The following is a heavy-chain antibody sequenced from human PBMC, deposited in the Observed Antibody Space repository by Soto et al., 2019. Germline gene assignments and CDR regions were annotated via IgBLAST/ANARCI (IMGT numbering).Heavy chain of an antibody. D-gene: IGHD1-26*01. J-gene: IGHJ3*02. V-gene: IGHV3-74*01. Sequence: GGSLRLSCAASGFSFSLYWMHWVRQAPGKGLVWVSRINGDGSDTSYGDSVKGRFTTSRDNAKNTLYLHMNSLGAEDTAVYYCAKDFGEVGATAVYDIWGQGTLVTVSS. CDR1: GFSFSLYW. CDR3: AKDFGEVGATAVYDI. CDR2: INGDGSDT.